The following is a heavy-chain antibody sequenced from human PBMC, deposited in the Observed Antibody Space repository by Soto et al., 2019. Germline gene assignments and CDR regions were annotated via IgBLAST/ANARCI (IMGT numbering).Heavy chain of an antibody. CDR2: IYYSGST. J-gene: IGHJ2*01. Sequence: QLQLQESGPGLVKPSETLSLTCTVSGGSISSSSYYWGWIRQPPGKGLEWIGSIYYSGSTYYNPSLKSRVTISVDTSKNQFSLKLSSVTAADTAVYYCARRVIVVGWYFDLWGRGTLVTVSS. CDR3: ARRVIVVGWYFDL. V-gene: IGHV4-39*01. D-gene: IGHD3-22*01. CDR1: GGSISSSSYY.